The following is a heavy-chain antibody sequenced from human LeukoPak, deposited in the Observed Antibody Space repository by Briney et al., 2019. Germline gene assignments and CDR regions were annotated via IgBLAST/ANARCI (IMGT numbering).Heavy chain of an antibody. V-gene: IGHV5-10-1*01. Sequence: GESLQISCQGSGYSFTSYWISWVRQMPGKGLEWMGRIDPSDSYTNYSPSFQGHVTISADKSISTAYLQWSSLKASDTAMYYCARHPSDYGDYSRPFDPWGQGTLVTVSS. J-gene: IGHJ5*02. CDR1: GYSFTSYW. D-gene: IGHD4-17*01. CDR2: IDPSDSYT. CDR3: ARHPSDYGDYSRPFDP.